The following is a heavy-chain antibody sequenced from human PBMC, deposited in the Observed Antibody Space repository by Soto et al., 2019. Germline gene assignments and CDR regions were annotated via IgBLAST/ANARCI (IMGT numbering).Heavy chain of an antibody. Sequence: PSETLSLTXTVSGGSISSYYWSWIRQPAGKGLEWIGRIYTSGSTNYNPSLKSRVTMSVDTSKNQFSLKLSSVTAADTAVYYCSSSGSRSYYGMDVWGQGTTVTVSS. J-gene: IGHJ6*02. D-gene: IGHD5-12*01. CDR1: GGSISSYY. V-gene: IGHV4-4*07. CDR3: SSSGSRSYYGMDV. CDR2: IYTSGST.